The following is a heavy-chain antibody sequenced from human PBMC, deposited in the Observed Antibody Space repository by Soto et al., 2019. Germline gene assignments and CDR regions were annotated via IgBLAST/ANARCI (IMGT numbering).Heavy chain of an antibody. V-gene: IGHV6-1*01. Sequence: PSQTLSLTCGISGDSVSSNSAAWNWIRQSPSRGLEWLGRTYYRSKWYSDYAVSVKSRITINPDTSKNQFSLHLNSVTPEDTAAYYCGRAKEYTSSSGLDVWGQGTTVTVSS. CDR3: GRAKEYTSSSGLDV. D-gene: IGHD6-6*01. J-gene: IGHJ6*02. CDR1: GDSVSSNSAA. CDR2: TYYRSKWYS.